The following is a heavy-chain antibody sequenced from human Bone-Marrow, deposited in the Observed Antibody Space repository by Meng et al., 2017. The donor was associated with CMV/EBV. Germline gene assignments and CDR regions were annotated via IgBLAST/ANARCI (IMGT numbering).Heavy chain of an antibody. J-gene: IGHJ1*01. V-gene: IGHV3-21*01. CDR3: ARDRFNYYDSSGYWYEYFQH. CDR1: GFTFSSYS. D-gene: IGHD3-22*01. CDR2: ISSSSSYI. Sequence: GGSLRLSCAASGFTFSSYSMNWVRQAPGKGLEWVSSISSSSSYIYYADSVKGRFTISRDNAKNSLYLQMNSLRAEDTAVYYCARDRFNYYDSSGYWYEYFQHWGQGTLVTVSS.